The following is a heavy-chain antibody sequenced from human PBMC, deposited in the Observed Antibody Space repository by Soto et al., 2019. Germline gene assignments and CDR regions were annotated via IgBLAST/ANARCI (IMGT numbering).Heavy chain of an antibody. Sequence: QVHLVQSGAEVKKPGASVKVSCKGSGYAFTTYGITLVRQAPVQGLEWMGWISTHNGNTNYAQKLQGRVTVTRDTSTSTAYMELRSLRSDDTAVYYCARGRYGDYWGQGALVTVSS. D-gene: IGHD1-1*01. V-gene: IGHV1-18*01. CDR3: ARGRYGDY. CDR2: ISTHNGNT. J-gene: IGHJ4*02. CDR1: GYAFTTYG.